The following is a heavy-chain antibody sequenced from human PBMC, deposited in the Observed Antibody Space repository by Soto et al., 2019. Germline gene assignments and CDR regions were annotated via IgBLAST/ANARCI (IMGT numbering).Heavy chain of an antibody. CDR3: ARNCGGDCYTNFDY. Sequence: VQLLESGGGLVQPGGSLRLSCAASGFTFSSYAMSWVRQAPGRGLEWVSAISGSGGTTYYGDSVRGRFTVSRDNSRDTLYLQMNSLRADDTALYYCARNCGGDCYTNFDYWGQGTLVTVSS. D-gene: IGHD2-21*02. CDR2: ISGSGGTT. CDR1: GFTFSSYA. V-gene: IGHV3-23*01. J-gene: IGHJ4*02.